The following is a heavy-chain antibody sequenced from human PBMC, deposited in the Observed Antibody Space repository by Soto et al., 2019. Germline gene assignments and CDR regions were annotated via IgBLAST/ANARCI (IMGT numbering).Heavy chain of an antibody. CDR3: ARDIVAEIRDSYYCYYCMDV. Sequence: ASVKVSCKASGYTFTGYYMHWVRQAPGQGLEWMGWINPNSGGTNYAQKFQGRVTMTRDTSISTAYMELSRLRSDDTAVYYCARDIVAEIRDSYYCYYCMDVWGQVTTVTVSS. CDR1: GYTFTGYY. J-gene: IGHJ6*02. V-gene: IGHV1-2*02. CDR2: INPNSGGT. D-gene: IGHD5-12*01.